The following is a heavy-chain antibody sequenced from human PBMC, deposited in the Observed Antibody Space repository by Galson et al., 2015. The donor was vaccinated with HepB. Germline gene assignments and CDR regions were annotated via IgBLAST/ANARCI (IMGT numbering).Heavy chain of an antibody. D-gene: IGHD3-10*01. CDR3: ATDRGHGSGSYYPTYGMDV. V-gene: IGHV1-24*01. J-gene: IGHJ6*02. Sequence: SVKVSCKVSGYTLTELSMHWVRQAPGKGLEWMGGFDPEDGETIYAQKFQGRVTMTEDTSTDTAYMELSSLRSEDTAVYYCATDRGHGSGSYYPTYGMDVWGQGTTVTVSS. CDR1: GYTLTELS. CDR2: FDPEDGET.